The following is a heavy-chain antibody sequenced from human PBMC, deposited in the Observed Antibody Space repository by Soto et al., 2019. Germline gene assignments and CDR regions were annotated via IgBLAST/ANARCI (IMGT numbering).Heavy chain of an antibody. D-gene: IGHD2-2*01. J-gene: IGHJ6*03. CDR3: ARVWDIVVVPAAKSNYYMDV. CDR2: INHRRST. CDR1: GGSFRGYY. Sequence: KPSETLSLTCAVYGGSFRGYYWTWIRQPPGKGLEWIGEINHRRSTNYNPSLKSRVTISVDTSKNQFSLKLSSVTAADTAVYYCARVWDIVVVPAAKSNYYMDVWGKGTTVTVSS. V-gene: IGHV4-34*01.